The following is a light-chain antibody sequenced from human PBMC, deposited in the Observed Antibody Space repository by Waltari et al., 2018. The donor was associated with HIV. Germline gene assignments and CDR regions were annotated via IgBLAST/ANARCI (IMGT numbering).Light chain of an antibody. V-gene: IGKV3-11*01. Sequence: EIVLTQSPATLSLSPGERATLSCRASQSVGTYLGWYQLKPGQAPRLLIYEASNRASGVPGRFSASGSGTDFTLTISNLEPEDFAVYYCQQRSRWPRTFGQGTKVEI. CDR2: EAS. CDR3: QQRSRWPRT. CDR1: QSVGTY. J-gene: IGKJ1*01.